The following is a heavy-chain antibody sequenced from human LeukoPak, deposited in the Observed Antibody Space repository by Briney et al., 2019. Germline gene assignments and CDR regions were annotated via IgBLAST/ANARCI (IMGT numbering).Heavy chain of an antibody. D-gene: IGHD2-2*02. CDR3: AREAQGYCSSTSCYTST. J-gene: IGHJ5*02. Sequence: ASVKVSCKASGYTFTSYGISWVRQAPGQGLEWMGWISAYNGNTNYAQKLQGRVTMTTDTSTSTAYMELRSLRSDDTAVYYCAREAQGYCSSTSCYTSTWGQGTLVTVSS. V-gene: IGHV1-18*01. CDR2: ISAYNGNT. CDR1: GYTFTSYG.